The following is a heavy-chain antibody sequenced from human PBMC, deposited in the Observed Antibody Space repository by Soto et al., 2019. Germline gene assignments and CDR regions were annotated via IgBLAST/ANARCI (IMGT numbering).Heavy chain of an antibody. V-gene: IGHV1-8*01. CDR3: ATMATFGSLNWFDP. CDR2: MNPGSGDT. D-gene: IGHD3-10*01. Sequence: ASVKVSCKASGYTFTNNDVSWVRQATGQGLEWMGWMNPGSGDTGYAQKFQGRVTMTRDISIATAYMELSSLRSDDTAIYYCATMATFGSLNWFDPWGPGTLVTVSS. J-gene: IGHJ5*02. CDR1: GYTFTNND.